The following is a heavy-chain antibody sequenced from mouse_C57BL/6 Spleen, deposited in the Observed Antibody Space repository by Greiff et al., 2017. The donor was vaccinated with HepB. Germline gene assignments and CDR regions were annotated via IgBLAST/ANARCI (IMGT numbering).Heavy chain of an antibody. V-gene: IGHV5-12*01. J-gene: IGHJ4*01. D-gene: IGHD1-1*02. CDR2: ISNGGGST. CDR1: GFTFSDYY. CDR3: ARPRDGDYAMDY. Sequence: EVQGVESGGGLVQPGGSLKLSCAASGFTFSDYYMYWVRQTPEKRLEWVAYISNGGGSTYYPDTVKGRFTISRDNAKNTLYLQMSRLKSEDTAMYYCARPRDGDYAMDYWGQGTSVTVSS.